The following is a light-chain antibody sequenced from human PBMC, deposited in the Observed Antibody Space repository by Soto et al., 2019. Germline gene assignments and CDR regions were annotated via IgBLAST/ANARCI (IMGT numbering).Light chain of an antibody. CDR1: SSNIGAGYD. V-gene: IGLV1-40*01. CDR3: QSYDSSLSGDYV. Sequence: QCVLTQPPSVSGAPGQRVTISCTGSSSNIGAGYDVHWYQQLPGTAPKLLIYGNSNRPSGVPDRFSGSKSGTSASLAITGLQAEDEADYYRQSYDSSLSGDYVFGTGTKVTVL. CDR2: GNS. J-gene: IGLJ1*01.